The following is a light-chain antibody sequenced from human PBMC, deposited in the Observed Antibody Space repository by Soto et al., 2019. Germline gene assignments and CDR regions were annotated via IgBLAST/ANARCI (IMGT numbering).Light chain of an antibody. J-gene: IGKJ1*01. Sequence: DIQMTQSPSSLSASVGDRVIITCQASQDISNYLNWYQQKPGKAPKLLIYAASSLQSGVPSRFSGSGSGTDFTLTISSLQPEDFATYYCQHYNSYSEAFGQGTKVDIK. V-gene: IGKV1-16*01. CDR3: QHYNSYSEA. CDR2: AAS. CDR1: QDISNY.